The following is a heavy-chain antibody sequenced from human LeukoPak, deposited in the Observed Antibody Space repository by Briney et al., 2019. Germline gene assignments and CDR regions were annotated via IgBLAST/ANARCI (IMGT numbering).Heavy chain of an antibody. CDR3: ARDTRYFDY. V-gene: IGHV3-7*03. J-gene: IGHJ4*02. Sequence: PGGSLRPSCAASGFTFNNYWMTWVRQAPGKGLEWVGNINLDGSDKYYGDSVKGRFTISRDNAKNSLYLQMNSLRAEDTAVYYCARDTRYFDYWGQGNMVTVSS. CDR2: INLDGSDK. CDR1: GFTFNNYW.